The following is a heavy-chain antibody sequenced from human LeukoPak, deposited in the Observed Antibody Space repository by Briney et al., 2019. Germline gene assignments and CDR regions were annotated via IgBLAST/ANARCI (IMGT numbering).Heavy chain of an antibody. D-gene: IGHD1-7*01. J-gene: IGHJ6*03. CDR2: IYYIGST. Sequence: SETLSLTCTVSGGSISSSYWSWIRQAPGKGLEWIGWIYYIGSTNYNPALKSRVTMSVDTSNSQFSLKLTSVTAADTAVYYCASKGKLHSSYYYLDVWGIGTTVTVS. CDR3: ASKGKLHSSYYYLDV. V-gene: IGHV4-59*01. CDR1: GGSISSSY.